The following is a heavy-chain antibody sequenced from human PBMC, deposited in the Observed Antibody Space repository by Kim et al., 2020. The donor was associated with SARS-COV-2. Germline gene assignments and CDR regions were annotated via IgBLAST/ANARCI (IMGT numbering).Heavy chain of an antibody. J-gene: IGHJ6*02. CDR3: ARSRIAAAGHYYYYGMDV. V-gene: IGHV1-69*02. D-gene: IGHD6-13*01. Sequence: QGRVTITADKSTSTAYMELSSLRSEDTAVYYCARSRIAAAGHYYYYGMDVWGQGTTVTVSS.